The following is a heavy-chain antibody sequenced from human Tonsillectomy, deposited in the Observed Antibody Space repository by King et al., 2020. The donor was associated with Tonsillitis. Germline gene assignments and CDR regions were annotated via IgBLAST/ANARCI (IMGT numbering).Heavy chain of an antibody. CDR2: ISWNSGSI. J-gene: IGHJ4*02. D-gene: IGHD5-12*01. CDR1: GFTFDDYA. CDR3: AKDIYSGYDEGIDY. V-gene: IGHV3-9*01. Sequence: VQLVQSGGGLVQPGRSLRLSCAASGFTFDDYAMHWVRHAPGKGLEWVSGISWNSGSIGYADSVKGRFTISRDNAKNSLYLQMNSLRAEDTALYYCAKDIYSGYDEGIDYWGQGTLVTVSS.